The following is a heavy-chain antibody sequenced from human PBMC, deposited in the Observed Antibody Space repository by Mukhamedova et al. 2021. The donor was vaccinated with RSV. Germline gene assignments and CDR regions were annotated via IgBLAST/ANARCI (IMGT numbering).Heavy chain of an antibody. CDR3: ARARGEQGLVLFYDY. D-gene: IGHD6-19*01. V-gene: IGHV3-30*01. Sequence: VAVISYDGSNKYYADSVKGRFTISRDNSKNTLYLQMNSLRAEDTAVYYCARARGEQGLVLFYDYWGQGTLVTGPS. J-gene: IGHJ4*02. CDR2: ISYDGSNK.